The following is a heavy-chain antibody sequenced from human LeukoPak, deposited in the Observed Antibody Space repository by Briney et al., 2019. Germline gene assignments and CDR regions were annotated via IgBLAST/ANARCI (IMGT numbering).Heavy chain of an antibody. Sequence: ASVKVSCKASGYTFTSYDINWVRQATGQGLEWMGWMNPNSGNTGYAQKFQGRVTMTRNTSISTAYMELSSLRSEDTAVYYCARGGELNWNYELDYWGQGTLVTVSS. CDR1: GYTFTSYD. D-gene: IGHD1-7*01. CDR2: MNPNSGNT. CDR3: ARGGELNWNYELDY. J-gene: IGHJ4*02. V-gene: IGHV1-8*01.